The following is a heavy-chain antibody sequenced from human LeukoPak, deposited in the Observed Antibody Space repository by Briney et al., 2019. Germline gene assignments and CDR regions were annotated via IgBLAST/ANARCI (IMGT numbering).Heavy chain of an antibody. J-gene: IGHJ6*03. CDR3: ARVGPWVNPDYYYYYMDV. V-gene: IGHV4-59*01. CDR1: GGSLSSYY. D-gene: IGHD1-14*01. Sequence: SETLSLTCAVSGGSLSSYYWSWIRQPPGKGLEWIGYIYYSGSTNYNPSLKSRVTISVDTTKNKFSLKLSSVTAADTAVYYCARVGPWVNPDYYYYYMDVWGKGTTVTVSS. CDR2: IYYSGST.